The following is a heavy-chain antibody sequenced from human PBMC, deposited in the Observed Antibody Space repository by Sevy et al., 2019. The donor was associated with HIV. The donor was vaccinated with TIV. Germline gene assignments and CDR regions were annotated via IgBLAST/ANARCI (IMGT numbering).Heavy chain of an antibody. D-gene: IGHD2-8*01. V-gene: IGHV3-23*01. CDR3: AREGCTKPHDY. CDR1: GFTFSKYS. J-gene: IGHJ4*02. Sequence: GGSLGLSCAASGFTFSKYSMSWVRQPPGKGLEWVSTLSFGCGEINYADSVKGRFTISRDNSKSSVNLQVNNLRPEDTAVYYCAREGCTKPHDYWGQGTLVTVSS. CDR2: LSFGCGEI.